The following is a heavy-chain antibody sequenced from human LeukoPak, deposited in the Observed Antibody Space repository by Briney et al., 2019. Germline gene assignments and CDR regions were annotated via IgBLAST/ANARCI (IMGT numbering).Heavy chain of an antibody. V-gene: IGHV3-7*03. CDR2: IKQDGSEK. Sequence: GGSLRLSCAASGFTFRSYWMSWVRQAPGKGLEWVANIKQDGSEKYYADSVKGRFTISRDNSKKMLYLQMSSLRAEDSAIYYCAYKWSCDYWGQGTLVTVSS. J-gene: IGHJ4*02. CDR3: AYKWSCDY. D-gene: IGHD1-1*01. CDR1: GFTFRSYW.